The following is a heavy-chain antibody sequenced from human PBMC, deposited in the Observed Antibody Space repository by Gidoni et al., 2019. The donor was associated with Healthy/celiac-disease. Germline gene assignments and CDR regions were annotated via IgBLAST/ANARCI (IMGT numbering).Heavy chain of an antibody. CDR1: GGTFSSYA. J-gene: IGHJ6*03. Sequence: QVQLVQSGAEVKKPGSSVKVSCKASGGTFSSYAISWVRQAPGQGLEWMGGIIPIFGTANYEQKFQGRVTITADKCTSTVYMELSSLRSEDTAVYYCARRVAERGYCSGGSCQDNYYYYYMDVWGKGTTVTVSS. V-gene: IGHV1-69*06. CDR3: ARRVAERGYCSGGSCQDNYYYYYMDV. D-gene: IGHD2-15*01. CDR2: IIPIFGTA.